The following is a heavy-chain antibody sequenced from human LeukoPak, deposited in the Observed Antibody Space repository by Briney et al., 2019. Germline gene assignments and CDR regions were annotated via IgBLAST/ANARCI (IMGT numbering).Heavy chain of an antibody. V-gene: IGHV1-18*01. D-gene: IGHD2-2*02. CDR2: ISAYNGNT. J-gene: IGHJ5*02. CDR1: GYTFTSYG. CDR3: ARVICSSTSCYNRFDP. Sequence: ASVKVSCKASGYTFTSYGISWVRQAPGQGLEWMGWISAYNGNTNYAQKLQGRVTMTTDTYTSTAYMDLRSMRSDDTAVYYCARVICSSTSCYNRFDPWGQGTLVTVSS.